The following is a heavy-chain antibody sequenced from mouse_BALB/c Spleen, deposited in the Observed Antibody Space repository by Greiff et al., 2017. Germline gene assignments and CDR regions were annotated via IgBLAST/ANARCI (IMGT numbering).Heavy chain of an antibody. V-gene: IGHV1S137*01. CDR3: ARTSDNDYGNPWFAY. J-gene: IGHJ3*01. CDR1: GYTFTDYA. CDR2: ISTYYGDA. Sequence: QVQLQQSGAELVRPGVSVKISCKGSGYTFTDYAMHWVKQSHAKSLEWIGVISTYYGDASYNQKFKGKATMTVDKSSSTTYMELARLTSEDAAIYYCARTSDNDYGNPWFAYWGQGTLVTVSA. D-gene: IGHD1-1*01.